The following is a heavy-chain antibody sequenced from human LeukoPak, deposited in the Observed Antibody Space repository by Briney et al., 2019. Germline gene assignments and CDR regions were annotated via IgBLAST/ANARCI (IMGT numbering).Heavy chain of an antibody. CDR3: AREVGGCTYGLSPSLDY. CDR2: IYSTGIT. Sequence: PSETLSLTCTVSGGSISSYYWSWIRQPAGKGLEWIGRIYSTGITNYNPSLKSRVTMSVDTSRNQFSLKMSSVTAADTAVYYCAREVGGCTYGLSPSLDYWGQGTLVTVSS. CDR1: GGSISSYY. J-gene: IGHJ4*02. V-gene: IGHV4-4*07. D-gene: IGHD5-18*01.